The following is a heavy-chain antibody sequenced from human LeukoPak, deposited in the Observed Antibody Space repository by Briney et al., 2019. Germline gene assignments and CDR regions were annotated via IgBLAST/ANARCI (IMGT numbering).Heavy chain of an antibody. V-gene: IGHV3-7*01. CDR3: AGYCSSSRCQGYFDY. J-gene: IGHJ4*02. Sequence: GGSPRLSCEASEITFSNYYMSWVRQAPGKGLEWVAHIKQGGSEKFYVDSVKGRFTISRDNAKNSLYLQMNSLRAEDTAVYYCAGYCSSSRCQGYFDYWGQGTLVTVSS. CDR2: IKQGGSEK. CDR1: EITFSNYY. D-gene: IGHD2-2*01.